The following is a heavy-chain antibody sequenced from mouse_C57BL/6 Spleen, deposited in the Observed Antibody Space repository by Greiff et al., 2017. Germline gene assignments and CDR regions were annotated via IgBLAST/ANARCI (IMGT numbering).Heavy chain of an antibody. Sequence: QVQLQQPGAELVMPGASVKLSCKASGYTFTSYWMHWVKQRPGQGLEWIGEIDPSDSYTNYNQKFKGKSTLTVDKSSSTAYMQLSSLTSEDSAVYYCARRGLGRRDYFDYWGQGTTLTVSS. V-gene: IGHV1-69*01. CDR2: IDPSDSYT. J-gene: IGHJ2*01. CDR1: GYTFTSYW. CDR3: ARRGLGRRDYFDY. D-gene: IGHD3-3*01.